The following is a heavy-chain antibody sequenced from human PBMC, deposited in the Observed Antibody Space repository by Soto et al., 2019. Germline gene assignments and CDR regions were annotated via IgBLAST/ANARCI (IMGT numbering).Heavy chain of an antibody. D-gene: IGHD2-21*01. Sequence: EVQLLESGGDLEQPGGSLRLSCAASGFTFSNYAMNWVRQAPGKGLEWVSGISDSGDSTFYADSVKGRFTISRDNSKNTLYLHLSSLRAEDTAIYYCAKGRCASCYFADYWGQGSLVTVSS. CDR1: GFTFSNYA. CDR2: ISDSGDST. V-gene: IGHV3-23*01. CDR3: AKGRCASCYFADY. J-gene: IGHJ4*02.